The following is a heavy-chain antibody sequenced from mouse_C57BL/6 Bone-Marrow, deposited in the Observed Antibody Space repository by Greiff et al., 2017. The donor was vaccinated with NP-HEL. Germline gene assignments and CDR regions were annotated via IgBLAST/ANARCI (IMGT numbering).Heavy chain of an antibody. CDR2: ISSGGSYT. CDR3: ARGRGFYYGSPAWFAY. Sequence: EVQRVESGGDLVKPGGSLKLSCAASGFTFSSYGMSWVRQTPDKRLEWVATISSGGSYTYYPDSVTGRFTISRDNAKNTLYLQMSSLKSEDTAMYYCARGRGFYYGSPAWFAYWGQGTLVTVSA. D-gene: IGHD1-1*01. J-gene: IGHJ3*01. V-gene: IGHV5-6*01. CDR1: GFTFSSYG.